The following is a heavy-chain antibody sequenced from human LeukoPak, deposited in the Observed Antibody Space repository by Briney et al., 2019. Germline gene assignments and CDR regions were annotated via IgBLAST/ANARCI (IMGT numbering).Heavy chain of an antibody. CDR3: ARDRLGRPFWGGHTNWFDP. Sequence: VASVKVSCKASGYTFTSYAISWVRQAPGQGLEWMGGIIPIFGTANYAQKFQGRVTITADESTSTAYMELSSLRSEDTAVYYCARDRLGRPFWGGHTNWFDPWGQGTLVTVSS. V-gene: IGHV1-69*13. D-gene: IGHD3-3*01. CDR1: GYTFTSYA. J-gene: IGHJ5*02. CDR2: IIPIFGTA.